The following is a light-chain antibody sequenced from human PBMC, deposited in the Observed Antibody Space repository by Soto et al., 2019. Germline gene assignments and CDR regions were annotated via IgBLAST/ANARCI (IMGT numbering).Light chain of an antibody. Sequence: QSALTQPPSASGSPGQSVTISCTGTSSDVGGYNYVSWYQQHPGKAPKLTIYEVSKRPSGVPDRFSGPKSGNTASLTVSGFQAEDEADYYCSSFAGNNNVVFGGGTKVTVL. CDR2: EVS. CDR1: SSDVGGYNY. CDR3: SSFAGNNNVV. J-gene: IGLJ2*01. V-gene: IGLV2-8*01.